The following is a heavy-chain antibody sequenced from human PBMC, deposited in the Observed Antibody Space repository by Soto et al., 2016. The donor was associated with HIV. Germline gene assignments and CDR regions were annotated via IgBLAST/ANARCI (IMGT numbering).Heavy chain of an antibody. CDR1: GFTFSSYS. J-gene: IGHJ4*02. Sequence: EVQLVESGGGLVKPGGSLRLSCAASGFTFSSYSINWVRQAPGKGLEWVSSITSSSNYIYYADSVKGRFTISRDNAQNSLYLQMNSLRVDDTAVYYCAREKGQQLPLDYWGQGTLVTVSS. D-gene: IGHD6-13*01. CDR3: AREKGQQLPLDY. CDR2: ITSSSNYI. V-gene: IGHV3-21*01.